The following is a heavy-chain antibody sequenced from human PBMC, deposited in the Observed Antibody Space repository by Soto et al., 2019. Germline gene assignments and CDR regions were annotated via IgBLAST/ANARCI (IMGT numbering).Heavy chain of an antibody. CDR1: GFSLSDSGVG. D-gene: IGHD6-19*01. J-gene: IGHJ4*02. V-gene: IGHV2-5*02. Sequence: QITLKESGPTLVKPTQTLKLTCTFSGFSLSDSGVGVGWIRQPPGKALEGLALIFWDDDKRYSPSLRTRLTITKDTAKNQVFLKMTNMDPVDTATYYCAHSGQWQPLDYWGQGTLVNVSS. CDR2: IFWDDDK. CDR3: AHSGQWQPLDY.